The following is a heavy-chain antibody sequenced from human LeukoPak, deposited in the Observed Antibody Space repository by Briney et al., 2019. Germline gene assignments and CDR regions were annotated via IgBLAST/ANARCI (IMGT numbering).Heavy chain of an antibody. Sequence: ASVKVSCKAPGYTFINYGISWVRQAPGQGLEWMGWISVYNGNTNYAQKLQGRVTMTTDTSTSTACMELRSLRSDDTAVYYCARDGAVGGAFDIWGQGTMVTVSS. CDR2: ISVYNGNT. CDR3: ARDGAVGGAFDI. CDR1: GYTFINYG. D-gene: IGHD3-16*01. J-gene: IGHJ3*02. V-gene: IGHV1-18*01.